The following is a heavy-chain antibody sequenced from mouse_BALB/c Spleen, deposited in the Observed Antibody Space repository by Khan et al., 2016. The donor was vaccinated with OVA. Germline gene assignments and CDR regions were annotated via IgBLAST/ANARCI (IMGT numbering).Heavy chain of an antibody. CDR1: GFSFSTYS. CDR2: ISSGGSFT. J-gene: IGHJ2*01. V-gene: IGHV5-6-4*01. D-gene: IGHD1-1*01. Sequence: EVELVESGGDLVRPGGSLKLSCAASGFSFSTYSMSWVRQTPEKRLEWVATISSGGSFTYYPDSVKGRFTISRDNAKNSLYLQKSSLKSEDTAMYYCTRNRSYYGSNPYFDYRGQGTTLKVSS. CDR3: TRNRSYYGSNPYFDY.